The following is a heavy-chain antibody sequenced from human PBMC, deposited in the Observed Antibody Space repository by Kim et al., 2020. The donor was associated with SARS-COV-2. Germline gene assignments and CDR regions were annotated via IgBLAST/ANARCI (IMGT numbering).Heavy chain of an antibody. CDR3: VKRPGGDSYYYDY. D-gene: IGHD2-21*02. V-gene: IGHV4-39*01. Sequence: SETLSLTCTVSAGSISGSDFYWGWIRQPPGKGLEWIANIYYSGSTWHNPSLKSRVTLSVDTTKNQFSLKLTSVTAADTAVYYCVKRPGGDSYYYDYWGQG. CDR2: IYYSGST. J-gene: IGHJ4*02. CDR1: AGSISGSDFY.